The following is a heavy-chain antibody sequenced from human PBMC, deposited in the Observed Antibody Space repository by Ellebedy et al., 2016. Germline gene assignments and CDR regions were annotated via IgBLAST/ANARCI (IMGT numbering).Heavy chain of an antibody. CDR2: ISSSSSYI. CDR3: ARDRYYYDSSGTWGMDV. Sequence: GESLKISXAASGFTFSSYSMNWVRQAPGKGLEWVSSISSSSSYIYYADSVKGRFTISRDNAKNSLYLQMNSLRAEDTAVYYCARDRYYYDSSGTWGMDVWGQGTTVTVSS. CDR1: GFTFSSYS. V-gene: IGHV3-21*01. J-gene: IGHJ6*02. D-gene: IGHD3-22*01.